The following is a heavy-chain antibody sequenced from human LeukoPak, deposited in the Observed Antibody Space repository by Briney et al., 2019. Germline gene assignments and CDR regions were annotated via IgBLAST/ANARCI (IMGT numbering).Heavy chain of an antibody. CDR3: AKGELKLGFSYGYYFDY. J-gene: IGHJ4*02. Sequence: GGSLRLSCAASGFTFSSYAMSWVRQAPGQGLEWVSAISGSGGSTYYADSVKGRFTISRDNSKNTLYLQMNSLRAEDTAVYYCAKGELKLGFSYGYYFDYWGQGTLVTVSS. CDR2: ISGSGGST. CDR1: GFTFSSYA. V-gene: IGHV3-23*01. D-gene: IGHD5-18*01.